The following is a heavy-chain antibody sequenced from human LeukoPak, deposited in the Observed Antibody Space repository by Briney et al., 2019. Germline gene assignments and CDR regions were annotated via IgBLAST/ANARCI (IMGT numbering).Heavy chain of an antibody. Sequence: PSETLSLTCTVSGDSFSAYYWSWIRQPPGRGLEWIGYIYSSGNTNYNPSLKSRATISVGTSKKQHSLKLTSVTAADTAVYYCAIHTNVDISSFMDVWGKGTTVTVSS. CDR3: AIHTNVDISSFMDV. D-gene: IGHD2-8*01. J-gene: IGHJ6*03. V-gene: IGHV4-4*09. CDR1: GDSFSAYY. CDR2: IYSSGNT.